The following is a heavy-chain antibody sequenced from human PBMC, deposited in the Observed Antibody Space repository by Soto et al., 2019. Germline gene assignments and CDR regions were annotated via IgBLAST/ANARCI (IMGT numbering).Heavy chain of an antibody. CDR2: IYYSGST. V-gene: IGHV4-31*03. J-gene: IGHJ5*02. Sequence: SETLSLTCTVSGGSISSGGNYWSWIRQHPGKGLEWIGYIYYSGSTYYNPSLKSRVTISVDTSKNQFSLKLSSVTAADTAVYYCARAVYYYDSSGYYYWFDPWGQGTLVTVS. D-gene: IGHD3-22*01. CDR1: GGSISSGGNY. CDR3: ARAVYYYDSSGYYYWFDP.